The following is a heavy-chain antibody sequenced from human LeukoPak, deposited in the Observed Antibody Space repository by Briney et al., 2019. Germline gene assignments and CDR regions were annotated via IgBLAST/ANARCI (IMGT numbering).Heavy chain of an antibody. D-gene: IGHD3-3*01. V-gene: IGHV4-34*01. Sequence: SETLSLTCAVYGGSFRGYYWSWIRQPPGKGLEWIGEINHSGSTNYNPSLKSRVTISVDTSKNQFSLKLSSVTAADTAVYYCASRDYDFWSGYYHNWFDPWGQGTLVAVSS. CDR2: INHSGST. J-gene: IGHJ5*02. CDR3: ASRDYDFWSGYYHNWFDP. CDR1: GGSFRGYY.